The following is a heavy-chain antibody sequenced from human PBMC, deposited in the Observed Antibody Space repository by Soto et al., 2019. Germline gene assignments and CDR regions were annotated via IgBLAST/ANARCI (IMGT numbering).Heavy chain of an antibody. V-gene: IGHV3-21*01. CDR3: ARQLHFGEFSLGY. CDR2: MSSSGTYI. Sequence: GGSLRLSCAASGFTFSSYNMYWVRQSPGKGLEWVSYMSSSGTYIYYADSVKGRFTISRDNANNSLYLQMNSLRAEDAAVYYCARQLHFGEFSLGYWGQGTLVTVSS. CDR1: GFTFSSYN. J-gene: IGHJ4*02. D-gene: IGHD3-10*01.